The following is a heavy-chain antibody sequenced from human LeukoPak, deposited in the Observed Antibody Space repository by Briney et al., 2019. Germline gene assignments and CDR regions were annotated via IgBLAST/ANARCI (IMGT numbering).Heavy chain of an antibody. D-gene: IGHD6-13*01. Sequence: QPSGTLSLTCAVSGGSIGSSNWWSWVRQPPGKGLGWIGEINHSGSTNYNPSLKSRVTISVDTSKNQFSLKLSSVTAADTAVYYCARSSFRAAGKGFDPWGQGTLVTVSS. CDR3: ARSSFRAAGKGFDP. CDR1: GGSIGSSNW. J-gene: IGHJ5*02. V-gene: IGHV4-4*02. CDR2: INHSGST.